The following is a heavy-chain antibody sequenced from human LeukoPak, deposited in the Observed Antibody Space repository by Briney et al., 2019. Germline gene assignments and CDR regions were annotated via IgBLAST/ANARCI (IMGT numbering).Heavy chain of an antibody. CDR1: GGSISSGGYY. V-gene: IGHV4-31*03. Sequence: SSETLSLTCTVSGGSISSGGYYWSWIRQHPGKGLEWIGYIYYSGSTYYNPSLKSRVTISVDTSKNQFSLKLSSVTAADTAVYHCASGSYSIFSYWGQGTLVTVSS. CDR3: ASGSYSIFSY. CDR2: IYYSGST. D-gene: IGHD1-26*01. J-gene: IGHJ4*02.